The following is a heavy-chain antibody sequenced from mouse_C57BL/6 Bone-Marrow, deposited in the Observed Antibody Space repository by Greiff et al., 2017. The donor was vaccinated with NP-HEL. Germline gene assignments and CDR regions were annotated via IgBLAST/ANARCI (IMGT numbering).Heavy chain of an antibody. D-gene: IGHD2-2*01. CDR3: ARVSTMLNVVSYEG. Sequence: QVQLQQPGAELVRPGTSVKLSCKASGYTFTSYWMHWVKQRPGQGLEWIGVIDPSDSYTNYNQKFKGKATLTVATSSSTAYMQLRSLTSEDSAFYYCARVSTMLNVVSYEGRGTLITVT. V-gene: IGHV1-59*01. J-gene: IGHJ1*03. CDR1: GYTFTSYW. CDR2: IDPSDSYT.